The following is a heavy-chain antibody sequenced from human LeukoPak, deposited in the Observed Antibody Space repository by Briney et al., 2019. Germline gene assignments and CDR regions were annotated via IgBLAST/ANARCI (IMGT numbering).Heavy chain of an antibody. V-gene: IGHV1-46*03. D-gene: IGHD4-17*01. CDR3: ARAYGDYADY. J-gene: IGHJ4*02. CDR2: INPSGGST. Sequence: ASVKVSCKASGYTFTSYYMHWVHQAPGQGLEGMGIINPSGGSTSYAQKFQGRVTMTRDTSTSTVYMELSSLRSEDTAVYYCARAYGDYADYWGKGTLVTVSS. CDR1: GYTFTSYY.